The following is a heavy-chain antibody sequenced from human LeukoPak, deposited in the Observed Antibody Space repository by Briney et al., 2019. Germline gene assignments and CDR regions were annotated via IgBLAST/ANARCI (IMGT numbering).Heavy chain of an antibody. CDR1: GFTFSTYW. CDR3: ARGGAPRSCSNGVCYSSFFDS. D-gene: IGHD2-8*01. V-gene: IGHV3-7*01. CDR2: IKQDGSEK. Sequence: PGGSLRLSCAASGFTFSTYWMSWVRQGPGKGLEWVVNIKQDGSEKYYVDSVKGRFTISRDNANSSLFLQMNSLRGEDTAVYYCARGGAPRSCSNGVCYSSFFDSWGQGTLVTVSS. J-gene: IGHJ4*02.